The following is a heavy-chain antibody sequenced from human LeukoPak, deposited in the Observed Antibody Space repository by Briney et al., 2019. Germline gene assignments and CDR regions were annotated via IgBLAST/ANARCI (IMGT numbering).Heavy chain of an antibody. D-gene: IGHD6-13*01. CDR3: ARAAAGPLPHTSWFDP. V-gene: IGHV3-23*01. CDR2: ISGSGGST. Sequence: GGYLRLSCAASGFTFSSYAMNWVRQAPGKGLEWVSGISGSGGSTYYADSVKGRFTISRDNSKNTLYLQMNSLRAEDTAVYYCARAAAGPLPHTSWFDPWGQGTLVTVSS. CDR1: GFTFSSYA. J-gene: IGHJ5*02.